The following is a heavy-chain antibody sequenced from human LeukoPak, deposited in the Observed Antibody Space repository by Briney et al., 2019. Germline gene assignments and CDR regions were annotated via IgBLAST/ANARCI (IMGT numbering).Heavy chain of an antibody. CDR2: ISYDGSNK. V-gene: IGHV3-30*18. D-gene: IGHD3-22*01. J-gene: IGHJ4*02. CDR1: GFTFSSYG. CDR3: AKVAASGNYYDSSGYYDY. Sequence: GGSLRLSCAASGFTFSSYGMPWVRQAPGKGLEWVAVISYDGSNKYYADSVKGRFTISRDNSKNTLYLQMNSLRAEDTAVYYCAKVAASGNYYDSSGYYDYWGQGTLVTVSS.